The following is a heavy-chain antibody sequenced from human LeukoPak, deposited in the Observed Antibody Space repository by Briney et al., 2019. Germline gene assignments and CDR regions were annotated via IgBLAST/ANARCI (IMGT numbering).Heavy chain of an antibody. D-gene: IGHD6-19*01. V-gene: IGHV3-23*01. Sequence: GGSLRLSCAASGFTFNPYAMSWVRQAPGKGLAWVAGIGGAGDRTYHADSVKGRFTISRDNSKDTLFLQMNSLKADDTAVYYCAKASRQAAVASPLDYWGQGTLVTVSS. J-gene: IGHJ4*02. CDR1: GFTFNPYA. CDR2: IGGAGDRT. CDR3: AKASRQAAVASPLDY.